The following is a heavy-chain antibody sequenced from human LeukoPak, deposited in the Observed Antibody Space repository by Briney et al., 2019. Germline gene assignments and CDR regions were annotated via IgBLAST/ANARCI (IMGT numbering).Heavy chain of an antibody. V-gene: IGHV1-8*01. CDR1: GYTFTSYD. J-gene: IGHJ6*03. Sequence: GASVKVSRKASGYTFTSYDLNWVRQATGQGLEWMGWMNPNSGNTGYAPKFQGRVTMTRNTSISTAYMELSSLRSEDTAVYYCARKGPANYYYYYMDVWGKGTSVTVSS. CDR3: ARKGPANYYYYYMDV. CDR2: MNPNSGNT. D-gene: IGHD2-2*01.